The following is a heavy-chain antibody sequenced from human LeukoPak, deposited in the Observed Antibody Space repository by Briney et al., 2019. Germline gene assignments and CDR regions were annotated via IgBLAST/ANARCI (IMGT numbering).Heavy chain of an antibody. V-gene: IGHV3-30*14. D-gene: IGHD3-16*01. CDR1: GFTFSSYA. J-gene: IGHJ5*01. Sequence: PGGSLRLSCAASGFTFSSYAMHWVRQAPGKGLEWVAVISYDGSNKYYAESVKGRFTISRDNSKNTLYLQMNSLRTEDTAVYYCAKIETFDYDTSGRHWLDSWGQGTLVTVSS. CDR3: AKIETFDYDTSGRHWLDS. CDR2: ISYDGSNK.